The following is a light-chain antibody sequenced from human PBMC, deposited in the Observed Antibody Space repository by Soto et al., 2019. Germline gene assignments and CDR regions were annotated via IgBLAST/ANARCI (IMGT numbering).Light chain of an antibody. CDR2: GAS. J-gene: IGKJ1*01. V-gene: IGKV3-20*01. CDR3: QQYGSSPKT. Sequence: TQSPAALSMSPRERATLSCRASQSVSSYLAWYQQKPGQAPRLLIYGASSRATGIPDRFSGSGSGTDFTLTISRLEPEDFAVYYCQQYGSSPKTFGQGTKVDIK. CDR1: QSVSSY.